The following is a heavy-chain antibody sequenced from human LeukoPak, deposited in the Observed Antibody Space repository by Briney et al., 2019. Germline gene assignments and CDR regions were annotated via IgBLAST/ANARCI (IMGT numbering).Heavy chain of an antibody. CDR2: IIPIFCTA. D-gene: IGHD3-22*01. V-gene: IGHV1-69*05. CDR3: ARQTLEYYYDSSGYRFDY. Sequence: SVKVSCKASGGTFSSYAISWVRQAPGQGLEWMGGIIPIFCTANYAQKFQGRVTITTDESTSTAYMELSSLRSEDTAVYYCARQTLEYYYDSSGYRFDYWGQGTLVTVSS. CDR1: GGTFSSYA. J-gene: IGHJ4*02.